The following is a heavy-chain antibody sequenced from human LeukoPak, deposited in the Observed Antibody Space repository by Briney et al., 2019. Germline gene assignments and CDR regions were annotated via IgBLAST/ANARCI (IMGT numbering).Heavy chain of an antibody. CDR3: ARVTAWSGPADHGSEYFQH. D-gene: IGHD2-21*02. CDR2: IRYDGSNK. V-gene: IGHV3-30*02. Sequence: GGSLRLSCAASGFTFSSYGMHWVRQAPGKGLEWVAFIRYDGSNKYYADSVKGRFTISRDNSKNTLYLQMNSLRAEDTAVYYCARVTAWSGPADHGSEYFQHWGQGTLVTVSS. J-gene: IGHJ1*01. CDR1: GFTFSSYG.